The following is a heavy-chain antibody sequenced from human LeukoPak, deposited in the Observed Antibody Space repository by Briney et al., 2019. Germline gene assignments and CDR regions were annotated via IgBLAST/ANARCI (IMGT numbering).Heavy chain of an antibody. D-gene: IGHD5-12*01. CDR3: AKDLLSGYDSAGGFDY. V-gene: IGHV3-30*04. CDR2: ISYDGSNE. J-gene: IGHJ4*02. Sequence: GGSLRLSCAASGFTFSSYVMHWVRQAPGKGLEWVAIISYDGSNEYYADSVKGRFTISRDNSKNTLYLQMNSLRAEDTAVYYCAKDLLSGYDSAGGFDYWGQGTLVTVSS. CDR1: GFTFSSYV.